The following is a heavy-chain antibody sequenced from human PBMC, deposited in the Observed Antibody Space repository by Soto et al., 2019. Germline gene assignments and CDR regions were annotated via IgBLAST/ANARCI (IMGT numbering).Heavy chain of an antibody. CDR1: GLTFSSYG. V-gene: IGHV3-33*01. D-gene: IGHD4-17*01. Sequence: QVQLVDSGGGVVQPGRSLRLSCAASGLTFSSYGMHWVRQAPGKGLEWVAVLWYDGSNKYYADSVKGRFTISRDNYKNTLYLQMNSLIAEDTAVYYCARARLRRNLDDWFYPWGQGTRVNVSS. J-gene: IGHJ5*02. CDR3: ARARLRRNLDDWFYP. CDR2: LWYDGSNK.